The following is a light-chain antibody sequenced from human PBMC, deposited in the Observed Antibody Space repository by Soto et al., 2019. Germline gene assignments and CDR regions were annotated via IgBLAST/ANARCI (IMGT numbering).Light chain of an antibody. Sequence: EIVLTQSPGTLSLSPGERATLSCMASQSVSSSYLAWYQQKPGQAPRLLIYGASSRATGIPDRFSGSGSGTDFTLTISRLEAEDFAVYYCQQYGSSPTFGQGTRLEIK. CDR2: GAS. J-gene: IGKJ5*01. CDR3: QQYGSSPT. CDR1: QSVSSSY. V-gene: IGKV3-20*01.